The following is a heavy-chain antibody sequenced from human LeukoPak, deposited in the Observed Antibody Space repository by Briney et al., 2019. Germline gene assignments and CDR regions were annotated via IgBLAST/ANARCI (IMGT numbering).Heavy chain of an antibody. CDR3: AKDFNPSTYCGGDCYSGYFDY. Sequence: GGSLRLSCVASGFNFDIFAMSWVRQSPGGGLEWVASLGRSGGSKNYADSVKGRFTISRDNSKNTLYLQMNSLRAEDTAVYYCAKDFNPSTYCGGDCYSGYFDYWGQGTLVTVSS. D-gene: IGHD2-21*02. CDR2: LGRSGGSK. CDR1: GFNFDIFA. V-gene: IGHV3-23*01. J-gene: IGHJ4*02.